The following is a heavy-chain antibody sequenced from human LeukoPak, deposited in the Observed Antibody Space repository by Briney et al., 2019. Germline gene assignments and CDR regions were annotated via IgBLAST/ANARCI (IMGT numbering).Heavy chain of an antibody. Sequence: GGSLRLSCAASGFTFDDYAMHWVRQAPGKGLEWVSGISWNSGSIGYADSVKGRFTISRDNAKNSLYLQMNSLRAEDMAVYYCAKDMLAYYYDSSGPYYFDYWGQGTLVTVSS. CDR1: GFTFDDYA. CDR3: AKDMLAYYYDSSGPYYFDY. D-gene: IGHD3-22*01. V-gene: IGHV3-9*03. J-gene: IGHJ4*02. CDR2: ISWNSGSI.